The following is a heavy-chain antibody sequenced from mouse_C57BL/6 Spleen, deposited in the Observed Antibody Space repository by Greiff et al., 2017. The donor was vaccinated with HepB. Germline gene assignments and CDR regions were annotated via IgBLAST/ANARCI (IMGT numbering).Heavy chain of an antibody. Sequence: QVHVKQSGAELVKPGASVKLSCKASGYTFTEYTIHWVKQRPGQGLEWIGWFYPGSGSIKYNEKFKDKATLTADKSSSTAYMELSILTSEDSAVYFGARHEVGYDYDGNFDYWGQGTTLTVSS. CDR3: ARHEVGYDYDGNFDY. J-gene: IGHJ2*01. CDR2: FYPGSGSI. D-gene: IGHD2-4*01. V-gene: IGHV1-62-2*01. CDR1: GYTFTEYT.